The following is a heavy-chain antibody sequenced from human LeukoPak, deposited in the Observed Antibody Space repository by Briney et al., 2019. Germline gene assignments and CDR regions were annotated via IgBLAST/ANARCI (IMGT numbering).Heavy chain of an antibody. CDR1: GGSISDYY. CDR2: FYNSGSS. V-gene: IGHV4-59*01. J-gene: IGHJ4*02. Sequence: TSETLSLTCTVSGGSISDYYRGWIRQLPGKGLEWIGYFYNSGSSTYNPSLKSRVTISVDTSKEQFSLKVNSVTAADTAVYYCTRGAGWLIDYWGQGILVTVSS. D-gene: IGHD3-16*01. CDR3: TRGAGWLIDY.